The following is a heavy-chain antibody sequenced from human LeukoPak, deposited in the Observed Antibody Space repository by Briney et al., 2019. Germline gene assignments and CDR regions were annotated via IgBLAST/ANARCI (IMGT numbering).Heavy chain of an antibody. Sequence: SETLSLTCTVSGGSISSSSYYWGWIRQPPGKGPEWIGSIYYSGSTYYNPSLKSRVTISVDTSKNQFSLKLSSVTAADTAVYYCARLRPRKKSPGGRYCSSTSCYDWGQGTLVTVSS. V-gene: IGHV4-39*01. CDR1: GGSISSSSYY. D-gene: IGHD2-2*01. CDR2: IYYSGST. CDR3: ARLRPRKKSPGGRYCSSTSCYD. J-gene: IGHJ4*02.